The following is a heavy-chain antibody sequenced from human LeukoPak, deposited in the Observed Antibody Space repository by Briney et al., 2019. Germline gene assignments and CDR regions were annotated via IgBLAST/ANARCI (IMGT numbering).Heavy chain of an antibody. CDR3: AKPLVSDYYDSSGYWGY. Sequence: GGSLRLSCAASGFTFSSYAMSWVRQAPGKGLEWVSAISGSGDSTYYSDSVKGRFTISRDNSKNTPYVQMNSLRAEDTAVYYCAKPLVSDYYDSSGYWGYWGQGALVTVSS. CDR1: GFTFSSYA. J-gene: IGHJ4*02. V-gene: IGHV3-23*01. CDR2: ISGSGDST. D-gene: IGHD3-22*01.